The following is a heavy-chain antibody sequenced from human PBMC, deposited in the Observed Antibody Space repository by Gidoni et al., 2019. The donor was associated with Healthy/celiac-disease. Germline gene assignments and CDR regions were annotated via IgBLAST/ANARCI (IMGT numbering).Heavy chain of an antibody. V-gene: IGHV3-21*01. D-gene: IGHD3-9*01. J-gene: IGHJ4*02. Sequence: EVQLVESGGGLVKPGGSLRLSCAASGFTFSSYSMNWVRQAPGKGLEWVSSISSSSSYIYYADSVKGRFTISRDNAKNSLYLQMNSLRAEDTAVYYCARDSYDILTGYSRPFDYWGQGTLVTVSS. CDR3: ARDSYDILTGYSRPFDY. CDR1: GFTFSSYS. CDR2: ISSSSSYI.